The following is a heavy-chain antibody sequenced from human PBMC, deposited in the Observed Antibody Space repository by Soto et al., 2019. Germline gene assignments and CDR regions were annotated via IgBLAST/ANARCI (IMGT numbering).Heavy chain of an antibody. D-gene: IGHD2-2*03. Sequence: QVQLQVSGPGLVKPSETLSLTCTVSGDSISSYSWSWIRQPPGKGLEWIGNIHYNGNTKYSPSLKSRVTXAXXXSXXHFSRKLISVTTADTAVYFCAREGNLGRWIQPLDSWGQGTLVTVSS. CDR2: IHYNGNT. J-gene: IGHJ4*02. CDR1: GDSISSYS. CDR3: AREGNLGRWIQPLDS. V-gene: IGHV4-59*01.